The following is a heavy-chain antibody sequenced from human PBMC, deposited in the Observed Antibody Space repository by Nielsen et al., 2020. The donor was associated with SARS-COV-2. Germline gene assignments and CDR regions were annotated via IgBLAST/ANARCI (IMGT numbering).Heavy chain of an antibody. CDR2: IDPSDSYT. CDR3: ARHLDDYSNYFDY. V-gene: IGHV5-10-1*01. CDR1: GYSFTSYW. Sequence: GGSLRLSCKGSGYSFTSYWISWVRQMPGKGLEWTGRIDPSDSYTNYSPSFQGHVTISADKSISTAYLQWSSLKASDTAMYYCARHLDDYSNYFDYWGQGTLVTVSS. J-gene: IGHJ4*02. D-gene: IGHD4-11*01.